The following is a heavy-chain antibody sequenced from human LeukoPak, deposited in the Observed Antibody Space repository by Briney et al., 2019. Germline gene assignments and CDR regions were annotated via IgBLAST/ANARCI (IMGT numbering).Heavy chain of an antibody. CDR1: GGSMSSYY. CDR2: IYYSGTT. D-gene: IGHD3-22*01. J-gene: IGHJ4*02. V-gene: IGHV4-59*01. Sequence: SETLSLTCTVSGGSMSSYYWNWIRQPPGKGLEWIGYIYYSGTTNYNPSLKSRVSMSVDTSKNQFSLKLSSVTAADTAVYYCAREYYGSSGYYNDYWGQGALVTVSS. CDR3: AREYYGSSGYYNDY.